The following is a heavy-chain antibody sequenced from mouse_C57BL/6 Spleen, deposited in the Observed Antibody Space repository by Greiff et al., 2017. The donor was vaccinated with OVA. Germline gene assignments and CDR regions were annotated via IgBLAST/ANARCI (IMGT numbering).Heavy chain of an antibody. V-gene: IGHV1-5*01. CDR3: TGDGIYYDDSSSD. CDR1: GYTFTSYW. J-gene: IGHJ2*01. Sequence: VHVKQSGTVLARPGASVKMSCKTSGYTFTSYWMHWVKQRPGQGLEWIGAIYPGNSDTSYNQKFKGKAKLTAVTSASTAYMELSSLTNEDSAVYYCTGDGIYYDDSSSDWGQGTTLTVSS. CDR2: IYPGNSDT. D-gene: IGHD1-1*01.